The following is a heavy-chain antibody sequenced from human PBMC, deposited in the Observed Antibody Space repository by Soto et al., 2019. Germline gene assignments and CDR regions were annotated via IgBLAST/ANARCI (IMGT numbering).Heavy chain of an antibody. J-gene: IGHJ4*02. V-gene: IGHV3-48*02. D-gene: IGHD6-19*01. CDR1: GFTFSSYS. CDR3: ARGVRYSSGWYYCDY. Sequence: EVQLVESGGGLVQPGGSLRLSCAASGFTFSSYSMNWVRQAPGKGLEWVSYISSSSSTIYYADSVKGRFTISRDNAKNSLYLQMNSLRDEDTALAYCARGVRYSSGWYYCDYWGQGTLVTVSS. CDR2: ISSSSSTI.